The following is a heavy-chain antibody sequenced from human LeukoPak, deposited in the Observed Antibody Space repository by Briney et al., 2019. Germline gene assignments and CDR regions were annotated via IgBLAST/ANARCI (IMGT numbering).Heavy chain of an antibody. J-gene: IGHJ4*02. CDR3: ARGSIDSHIAATAFDF. D-gene: IGHD6-6*01. CDR1: GGSISTYY. CDR2: IYYSGST. V-gene: IGHV4-59*01. Sequence: SSETLSLTCTVSGGSISTYYWSWIRQPPGKGLEWVGYIYYSGSTNYNPSLKSLVTISVDTPKNQFSLKLSSVTAADTAVYYCARGSIDSHIAATAFDFWGQGTLVTVSS.